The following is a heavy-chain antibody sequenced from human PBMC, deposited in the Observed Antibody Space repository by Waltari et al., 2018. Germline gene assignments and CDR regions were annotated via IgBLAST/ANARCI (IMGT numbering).Heavy chain of an antibody. V-gene: IGHV4-38-2*01. CDR1: GYSIISGYY. Sequence: QVQLQESGPGLVKPSETLSLTCAVSGYSIISGYYWGWIRQPPGKGLEWIGSIYHRGSTYYNPSLKIRVTISVDTSKNQFSLKLSSVTAADTAVYYCARVYYDILTGLSPFDYWGQGTLVTVSS. CDR3: ARVYYDILTGLSPFDY. CDR2: IYHRGST. J-gene: IGHJ4*02. D-gene: IGHD3-9*01.